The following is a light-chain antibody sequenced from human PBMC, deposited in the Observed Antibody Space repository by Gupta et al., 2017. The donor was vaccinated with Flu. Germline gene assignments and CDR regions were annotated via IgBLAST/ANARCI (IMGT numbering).Light chain of an antibody. CDR2: ETN. V-gene: IGLV2-23*01. CDR1: SSDVGRYRR. CDR3: YSYAGSSTWI. Sequence: QSALPQPASVSGSPGRSITISCTGTSSDVGRYRRISWYQQHPGKAPKLMICETNKRPSGVSNRFSGSKSGNTTSLTISGLQAEDEADYYCYSYAGSSTWIFGGGTKVTVL. J-gene: IGLJ2*01.